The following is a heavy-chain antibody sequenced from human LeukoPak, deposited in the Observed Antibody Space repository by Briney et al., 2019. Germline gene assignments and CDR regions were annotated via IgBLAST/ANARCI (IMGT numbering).Heavy chain of an antibody. CDR1: GGTFSTFA. D-gene: IGHD1-26*01. Sequence: ASVKVSCKASGGTFSTFAITWVRQAPGQGLEWMGRIIPILGIVNYAQNFQGRVTITADTSTSTAYMELSSLRSEDTAVYYCARDGRGSSNDFDYWGQGTLVTVSS. V-gene: IGHV1-69*04. J-gene: IGHJ4*02. CDR3: ARDGRGSSNDFDY. CDR2: IIPILGIV.